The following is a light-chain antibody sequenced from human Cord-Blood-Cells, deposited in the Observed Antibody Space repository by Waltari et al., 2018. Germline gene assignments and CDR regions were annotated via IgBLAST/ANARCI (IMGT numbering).Light chain of an antibody. V-gene: IGKV1-5*03. J-gene: IGKJ2*01. Sequence: DIQMTQSPSTLSASVGARVTMTCRASQSISGWLAGYLQKPGKAPKLLIYKAFSLESGVQSWVGGSGSGTEFTLTISSLQPDDLGTYYCQQYNSYYTFGQGTKLEIK. CDR2: KAF. CDR1: QSISGW. CDR3: QQYNSYYT.